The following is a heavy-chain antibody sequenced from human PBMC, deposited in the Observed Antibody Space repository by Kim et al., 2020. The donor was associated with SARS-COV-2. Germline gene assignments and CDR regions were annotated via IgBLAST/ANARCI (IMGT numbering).Heavy chain of an antibody. V-gene: IGHV3-48*02. CDR3: ARDRSGYSYGFDY. Sequence: YAEPVKGRFTITRNHAKHSLYLQMNSLRDEDTAVYYCARDRSGYSYGFDYWGQGTLVTVSS. D-gene: IGHD5-18*01. J-gene: IGHJ4*02.